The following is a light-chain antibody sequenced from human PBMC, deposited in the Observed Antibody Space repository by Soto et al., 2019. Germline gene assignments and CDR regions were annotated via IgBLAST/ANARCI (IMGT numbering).Light chain of an antibody. J-gene: IGLJ1*01. V-gene: IGLV2-18*01. CDR3: SLYTSSSTIYV. CDR2: EVS. Sequence: QSVLTQPPSVSGSPGRSVTISCTGTSSDVGSYNRVSWYQQPPGTAPKLMIYEVSNRPSGVPDRFSGSKSGNTASLTISGLQAEDEADHYCSLYTSSSTIYVFGTGTKVTVL. CDR1: SSDVGSYNR.